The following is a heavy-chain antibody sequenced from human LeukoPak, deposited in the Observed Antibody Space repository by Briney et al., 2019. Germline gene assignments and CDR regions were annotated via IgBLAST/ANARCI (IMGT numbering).Heavy chain of an antibody. Sequence: ASVKVSCKASGYTFTSYGISSVRQAPGQGLEWMGWISAYNGNTNYAQKLQGRVTMTTDTSTSTAYMELRSLRSDDTAVYYCASRKGGWNWFDPWGQGTLVTVSS. CDR2: ISAYNGNT. V-gene: IGHV1-18*01. CDR1: GYTFTSYG. J-gene: IGHJ5*02. CDR3: ASRKGGWNWFDP. D-gene: IGHD2-15*01.